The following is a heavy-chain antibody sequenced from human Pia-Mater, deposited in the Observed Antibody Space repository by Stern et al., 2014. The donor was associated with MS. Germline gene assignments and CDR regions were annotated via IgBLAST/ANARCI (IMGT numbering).Heavy chain of an antibody. CDR3: ARHGVGGSGYDYGYDY. V-gene: IGHV5-51*01. CDR1: GYIFTNFW. D-gene: IGHD5-12*01. CDR2: IYPGDSDA. Sequence: EVQLVESGAEVEKPGESLKISCKASGYIFTNFWIGWVRQMPGKGLEWVGIIYPGDSDARYSPSFQGQVTISVDKSINTAYLQWSSLQASDTAMYYCARHGVGGSGYDYGYDYWGQGTLVTVSS. J-gene: IGHJ4*02.